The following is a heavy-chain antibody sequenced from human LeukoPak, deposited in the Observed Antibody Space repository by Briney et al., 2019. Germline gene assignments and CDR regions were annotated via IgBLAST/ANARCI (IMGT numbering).Heavy chain of an antibody. Sequence: GRCLRLSRAASGFTLSRYWMSCVREAPGQGLESVANIKQAGSVKYYAESVKVRFTIARDNGKNLLYLQINRLRVEDTAVYDCARQLLGYFGWLPYFDYWGQGTLVTVSS. CDR1: GFTLSRYW. CDR2: IKQAGSVK. CDR3: ARQLLGYFGWLPYFDY. J-gene: IGHJ4*02. V-gene: IGHV3-7*03. D-gene: IGHD3-9*01.